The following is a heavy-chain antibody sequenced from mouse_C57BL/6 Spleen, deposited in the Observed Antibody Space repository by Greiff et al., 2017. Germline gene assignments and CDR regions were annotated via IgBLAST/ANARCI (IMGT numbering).Heavy chain of an antibody. D-gene: IGHD4-1*02. CDR3: ARDTTGTYAMDY. CDR2: INYDGSST. J-gene: IGHJ4*01. Sequence: EVKLVESEGGLVQPGSSMKLSCTASGFTFSDYYMAWVRQVPEKGLEWVANINYDGSSTYYLDSLKSRFIISRDNAKNILYLQMRSLKSEDTATYYCARDTTGTYAMDYWGQGTSVTVSS. V-gene: IGHV5-16*01. CDR1: GFTFSDYY.